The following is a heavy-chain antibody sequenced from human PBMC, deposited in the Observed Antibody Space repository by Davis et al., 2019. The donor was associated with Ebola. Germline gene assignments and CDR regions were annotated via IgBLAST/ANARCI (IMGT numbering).Heavy chain of an antibody. CDR2: INPNSGGT. J-gene: IGHJ4*02. D-gene: IGHD3-10*01. Sequence: AASVTVSCKASGYTFTGYYMHWVRQAPGQGLEWMGWINPNSGGTNYAQKFQGWVTMTRDTSISTAYMELSRLRSDDTAVYYCARGATMVQVDWDQGTLVTVSS. CDR3: ARGATMVQVD. V-gene: IGHV1-2*04. CDR1: GYTFTGYY.